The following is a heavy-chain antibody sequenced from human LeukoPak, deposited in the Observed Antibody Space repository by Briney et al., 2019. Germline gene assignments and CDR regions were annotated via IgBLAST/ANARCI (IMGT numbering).Heavy chain of an antibody. Sequence: GGSLRLSCAASGFIFSDYSMNWVRQAPGKGLEWVSFISSSSSTVYYADSVKGRFTISRDYANNSLFLQMNGLTAEDTAVYYCARGEDAIVGVPGPNYWGQGTLVTVSS. CDR2: ISSSSSTV. V-gene: IGHV3-48*01. CDR3: ARGEDAIVGVPGPNY. J-gene: IGHJ4*02. D-gene: IGHD1-26*01. CDR1: GFIFSDYS.